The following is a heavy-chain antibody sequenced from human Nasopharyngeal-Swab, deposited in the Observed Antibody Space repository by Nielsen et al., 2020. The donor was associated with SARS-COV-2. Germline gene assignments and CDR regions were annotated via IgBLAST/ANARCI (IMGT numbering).Heavy chain of an antibody. D-gene: IGHD4-17*01. Sequence: GESLKISCAASGFTFSSYSMNWVRQAPGKGLERVSSISSSSSYIYYADSVKGRFTISRDNAKNSLYLQMNSLRAEDTAVYYCASDFYGDYSDYWGQGTLVTFSS. CDR2: ISSSSSYI. J-gene: IGHJ4*02. V-gene: IGHV3-21*01. CDR3: ASDFYGDYSDY. CDR1: GFTFSSYS.